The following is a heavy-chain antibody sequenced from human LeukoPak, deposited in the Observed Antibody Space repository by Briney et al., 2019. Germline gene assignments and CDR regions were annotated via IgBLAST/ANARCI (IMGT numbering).Heavy chain of an antibody. CDR1: GFTFSSYG. Sequence: GGSLRLSCAASGFTFSSYGMSWVRQAPGKGLEWVSAISGSGGSTYYADSVKGRFTISRDNSKNTLYLQMNSLRAGDTAVYYCAKEDYYYDSSGYYYVVWGDYWGQGTLVTVSS. J-gene: IGHJ4*02. D-gene: IGHD3-22*01. CDR3: AKEDYYYDSSGYYYVVWGDY. CDR2: ISGSGGST. V-gene: IGHV3-23*01.